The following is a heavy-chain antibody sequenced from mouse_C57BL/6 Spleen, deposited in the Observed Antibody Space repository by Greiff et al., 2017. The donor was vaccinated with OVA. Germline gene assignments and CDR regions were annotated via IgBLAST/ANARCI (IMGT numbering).Heavy chain of an antibody. V-gene: IGHV1-55*01. CDR2: ICPGSGST. CDR3: AREGVFTTVVETSAWFAY. J-gene: IGHJ3*01. CDR1: GYTFTSYW. D-gene: IGHD1-1*01. Sequence: QVQLQQSGAELVKPGASVKMSCKASGYTFTSYWITWVKQRPGQGLEWIGDICPGSGSTNYNEKFKSKDTLTVDTSSSTASMQLSSLTSEDSAVYYCAREGVFTTVVETSAWFAYWGQGTLVTVSA.